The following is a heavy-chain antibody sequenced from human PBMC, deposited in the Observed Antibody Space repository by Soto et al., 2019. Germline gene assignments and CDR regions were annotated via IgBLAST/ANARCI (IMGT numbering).Heavy chain of an antibody. D-gene: IGHD3-22*01. V-gene: IGHV3-74*01. Sequence: PGGSLRLSFASSGFMFSNYWMHWFRQSPGKGLVWVSRIKNDGSSTSYADSVKGRFTISRDNSKNTLYLQMNSLRAEDTAVYYCARDPGHYDSSGYYFDYWGQGNLVTGSS. J-gene: IGHJ4*02. CDR1: GFMFSNYW. CDR3: ARDPGHYDSSGYYFDY. CDR2: IKNDGSST.